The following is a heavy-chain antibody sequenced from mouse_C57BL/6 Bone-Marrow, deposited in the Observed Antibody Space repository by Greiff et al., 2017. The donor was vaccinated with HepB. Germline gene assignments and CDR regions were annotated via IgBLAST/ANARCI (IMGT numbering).Heavy chain of an antibody. V-gene: IGHV1-78*01. Sequence: VQLQESDAELVKPGASVKISCKVSGYTFTDHTIHWMKQRPEQGLEWIGYIYPRDGSTKYNEKFKGKATLTADKSSSTAYMQLNSLTSEDSAVYFCARGGLYYDYDEGFAYWGQGTLVTVSA. CDR3: ARGGLYYDYDEGFAY. CDR2: IYPRDGST. J-gene: IGHJ3*01. D-gene: IGHD2-4*01. CDR1: GYTFTDHT.